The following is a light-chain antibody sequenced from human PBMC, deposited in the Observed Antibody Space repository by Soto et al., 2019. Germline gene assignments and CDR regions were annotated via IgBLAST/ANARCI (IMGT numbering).Light chain of an antibody. CDR1: QSISSY. V-gene: IGKV1-39*01. J-gene: IGKJ2*01. CDR2: AAS. Sequence: DIPMTQSPSSLSASIGDRVTITCRASQSISSYVNWFQQKPGEAPKLLIQAASSLQSGVPSRFSGSGSGTDFTLNINSLQPEDFAVYYCQQSYSAPVTFGQGTKL. CDR3: QQSYSAPVT.